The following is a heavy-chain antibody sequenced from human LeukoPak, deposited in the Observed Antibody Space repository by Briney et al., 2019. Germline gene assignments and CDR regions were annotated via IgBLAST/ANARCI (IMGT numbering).Heavy chain of an antibody. V-gene: IGHV4-59*12. D-gene: IGHD2-8*01. CDR2: IYYSGST. CDR1: GGSISSYY. J-gene: IGHJ6*03. Sequence: SETLSLTCTVSGGSISSYYWSWIRQPPGKGLEWIGYIYYSGSTNYNPSLKSRVTISVDTSKNQFSLKLSSVIAADTAVYYCARDRWVSHMDVWGKGTTVTVSS. CDR3: ARDRWVSHMDV.